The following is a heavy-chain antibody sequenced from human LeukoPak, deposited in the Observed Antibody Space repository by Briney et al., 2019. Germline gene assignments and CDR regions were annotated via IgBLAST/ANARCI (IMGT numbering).Heavy chain of an antibody. V-gene: IGHV1-8*01. CDR1: GYTFTSYD. D-gene: IGHD3-10*01. J-gene: IGHJ5*02. CDR3: ARTNSGSYYRNWFDP. Sequence: GASVKVSCKASGYTFTSYDINWVRQATGQGLEWMGWMNPNSGNTGYAQKFQGRVTMTRNTSISTAYMELSSLRSDDTAVYYCARTNSGSYYRNWFDPWGQGTLVTVSS. CDR2: MNPNSGNT.